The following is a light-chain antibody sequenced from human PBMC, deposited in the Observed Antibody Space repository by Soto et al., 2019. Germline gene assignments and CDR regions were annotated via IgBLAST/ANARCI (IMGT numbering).Light chain of an antibody. CDR2: GAS. CDR3: QQNFFSLGT. V-gene: IGKV3-15*01. CDR1: QYIGDF. J-gene: IGKJ1*01. Sequence: MTQSPASLSASVGERVTLSCRASQYIGDFLDWYQQTPGQAPRLLIFGASTRATGVPARFSGSGSGTEFTLTISSLQREDFAVYYCQQNFFSLGTFGRGTKVDIK.